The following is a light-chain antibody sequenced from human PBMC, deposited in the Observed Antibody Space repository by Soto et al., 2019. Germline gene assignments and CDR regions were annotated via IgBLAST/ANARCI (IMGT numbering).Light chain of an antibody. CDR1: QSITTY. J-gene: IGKJ3*01. CDR2: AAS. V-gene: IGKV1-39*01. Sequence: DIQMTQSPSSLSASVGDRVTITCRASQSITTYLNWYRQKPGKAPKLLIYAASSLQSGVPSRFSGSGSETEFTLSISSLQPEDFATYYCQQSYSTLTFGPGTKVDIK. CDR3: QQSYSTLT.